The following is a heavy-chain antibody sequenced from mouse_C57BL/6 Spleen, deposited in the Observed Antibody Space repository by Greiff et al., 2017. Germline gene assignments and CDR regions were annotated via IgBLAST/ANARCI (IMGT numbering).Heavy chain of an antibody. CDR3: ARHVLDYYGSLDY. D-gene: IGHD1-1*01. CDR1: GFTFSSYT. J-gene: IGHJ2*01. Sequence: DVKLVESGGGLVKPGGSLKLSCAASGFTFSSYTMSWVRQTPEKRLEWVATISGGGGNTYYPDSVKGRFTISRDNAKNTLYLQMSSLRSEDTALYYCARHVLDYYGSLDYWGQGTTLTVSS. CDR2: ISGGGGNT. V-gene: IGHV5-9*01.